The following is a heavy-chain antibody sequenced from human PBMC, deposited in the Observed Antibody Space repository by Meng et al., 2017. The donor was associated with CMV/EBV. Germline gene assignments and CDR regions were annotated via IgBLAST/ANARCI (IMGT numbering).Heavy chain of an antibody. V-gene: IGHV3-15*01. CDR1: GFTFSNAW. J-gene: IGHJ4*02. CDR3: TTESRYDFWGLGYCSGGSCYTAYFDY. Sequence: GALKISCAASGFTFSNAWMSWVRQAPGKGLEWVGRIKSKTDGGTTDYAAPVKGRFTISRDDSKNTLYLQMNSLKTEDTAVYYCTTESRYDFWGLGYCSGGSCYTAYFDYWGQGTLVTVSS. CDR2: IKSKTDGGTT. D-gene: IGHD2-15*01.